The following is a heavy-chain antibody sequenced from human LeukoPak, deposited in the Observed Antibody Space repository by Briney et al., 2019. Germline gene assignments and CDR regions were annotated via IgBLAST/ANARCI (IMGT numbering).Heavy chain of an antibody. J-gene: IGHJ4*02. V-gene: IGHV3-21*01. CDR2: ISSSSSYI. CDR3: ARRAPSHDFDD. CDR1: GFTLSGYS. Sequence: GGSLRLSCAASGFTLSGYSMNWVRQAPGKGLEWVSSISSSSSYIYYADSVKGRFTISRDNAKKSMYLQMNSLRVEDTALYYCARRAPSHDFDDWGQGTLVTVSS.